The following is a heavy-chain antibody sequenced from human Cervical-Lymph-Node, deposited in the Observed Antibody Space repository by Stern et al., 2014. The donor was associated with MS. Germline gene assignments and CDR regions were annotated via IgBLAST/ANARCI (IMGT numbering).Heavy chain of an antibody. J-gene: IGHJ6*02. CDR2: VNPNSGGT. CDR3: ARASTTVNNYYDGMDV. D-gene: IGHD4-17*01. Sequence: QMQLVQSGAEVKKPGASVKVSCKASGYTFTGYYMHWVRQAPGQGLEWMGWVNPNSGGTKYAQKFQGWVTMTRDTSISTAYMELSRLRSDDTAVYYCARASTTVNNYYDGMDVWGQGTTVTVSS. CDR1: GYTFTGYY. V-gene: IGHV1-2*04.